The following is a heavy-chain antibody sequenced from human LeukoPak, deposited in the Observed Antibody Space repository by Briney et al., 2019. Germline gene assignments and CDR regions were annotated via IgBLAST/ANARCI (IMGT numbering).Heavy chain of an antibody. D-gene: IGHD3-22*01. CDR1: GFTFRSYA. CDR3: ARDPYDSSGYPMGY. Sequence: PGGSLRLSCAASGFTFRSYAVHWVRQAPGKGLEWVAGISYDASNKYYADSVKGRFTITRDNSKNTLSLQMNSLRAEDTAVYYCARDPYDSSGYPMGYWGQGTLVTVYS. CDR2: ISYDASNK. J-gene: IGHJ4*02. V-gene: IGHV3-30-3*01.